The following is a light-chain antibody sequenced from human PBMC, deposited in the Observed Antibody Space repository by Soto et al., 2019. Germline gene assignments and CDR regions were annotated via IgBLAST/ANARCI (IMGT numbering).Light chain of an antibody. CDR3: QQFYTTPHT. V-gene: IGKV4-1*01. Sequence: DIVMTQSPDSLAVSLGERATINCKSSQSVFSTSSNKNYLAWYQQKPGQPPRLLLYWASTRESGVPDRFSGSGSGTDFTLTFSSLQAEDAAVYYCQQFYTTPHTFGQGTKVEIK. J-gene: IGKJ1*01. CDR2: WAS. CDR1: QSVFSTSSNKNY.